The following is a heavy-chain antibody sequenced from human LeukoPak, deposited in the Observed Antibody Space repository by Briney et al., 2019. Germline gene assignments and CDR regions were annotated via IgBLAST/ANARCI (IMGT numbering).Heavy chain of an antibody. CDR3: ARARSGYYYYLDY. V-gene: IGHV3-13*01. CDR1: GFSFSSYD. Sequence: GGSLRLSCAASGFSFSSYDMHWVRQATGEGLEWVSRIGTAGDTSYLGSVKGRFTISRENARDSLYLQMNSLRAGDTAVYYCARARSGYYYYLDYWGQGTLVTVSS. D-gene: IGHD3-22*01. CDR2: IGTAGDT. J-gene: IGHJ4*02.